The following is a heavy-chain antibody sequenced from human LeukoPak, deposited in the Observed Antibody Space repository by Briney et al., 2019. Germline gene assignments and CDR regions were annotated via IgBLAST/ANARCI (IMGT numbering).Heavy chain of an antibody. CDR1: GYTFTGYY. V-gene: IGHV1-2*02. Sequence: GASVKVSCKASGYTFTGYYMHWVRQAPGQGLEWMGWINPNSGGTNYAQKLQGRVTMTRDTSISTAYMELSRLRSDDTAVYYCARDSSYGSGSYFLNLVAFDYWGQGTLVTVSS. CDR2: INPNSGGT. J-gene: IGHJ4*02. D-gene: IGHD3-10*01. CDR3: ARDSSYGSGSYFLNLVAFDY.